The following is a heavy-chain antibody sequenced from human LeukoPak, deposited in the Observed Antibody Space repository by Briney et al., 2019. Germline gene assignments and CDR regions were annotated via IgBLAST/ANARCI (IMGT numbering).Heavy chain of an antibody. Sequence: SVKVSREASGDTFSRYAISWVRQAPGQGLGWMGRIIPILGIANYTQKCQGRVTITADKSTSTAYMELSSLRSEDTAVYYCASPAPYYYGSGSIGYWGQGTLVTVSS. J-gene: IGHJ4*02. D-gene: IGHD3-10*01. CDR1: GDTFSRYA. CDR3: ASPAPYYYGSGSIGY. V-gene: IGHV1-69*04. CDR2: IIPILGIA.